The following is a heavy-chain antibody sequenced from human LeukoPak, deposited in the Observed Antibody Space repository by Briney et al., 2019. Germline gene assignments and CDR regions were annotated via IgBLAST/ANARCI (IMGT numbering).Heavy chain of an antibody. CDR1: GFTVSNNY. V-gene: IGHV3-53*01. D-gene: IGHD4-23*01. CDR2: IYSGGTT. J-gene: IGHJ5*02. Sequence: GGSLRLSCAAAGFTVSNNYMTWVRQAPGKGLEWVSLIYSGGTTFYTDSVKGRFTISRDSSKNTLYLQMNNLKAEDTAVYYCTTSPAVASWGQGTLVTVSS. CDR3: TTSPAVAS.